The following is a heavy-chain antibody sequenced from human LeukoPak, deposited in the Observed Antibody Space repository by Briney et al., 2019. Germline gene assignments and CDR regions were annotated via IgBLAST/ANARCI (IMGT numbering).Heavy chain of an antibody. D-gene: IGHD3-22*01. Sequence: SETLSLTCTVSGYSISSGYYWGWIRQPPGKGLEWIGSIYHSGSTYYNPSLKSRVTISVDTSKNQFSLKLSSVTTADTAVYYCAREVQYYDSSGYPDYWGQGTLVTVSS. J-gene: IGHJ4*02. CDR2: IYHSGST. V-gene: IGHV4-38-2*02. CDR1: GYSISSGYY. CDR3: AREVQYYDSSGYPDY.